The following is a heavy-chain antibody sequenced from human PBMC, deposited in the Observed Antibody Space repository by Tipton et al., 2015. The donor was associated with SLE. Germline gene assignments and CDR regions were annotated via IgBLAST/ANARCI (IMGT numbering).Heavy chain of an antibody. CDR1: GGSISSSSYY. D-gene: IGHD6-6*01. J-gene: IGHJ3*02. CDR3: ASLLGYSTSSSALDI. Sequence: TLSLTCTVSGGSISSSSYYWGWIRQPPGKGLEWIGSIYYSGSTYYNPSLKSRVTISVDTSKNHFSLNLSSVTAADTAVYYCASLLGYSTSSSALDIWGQGTMVTVSS. V-gene: IGHV4-39*07. CDR2: IYYSGST.